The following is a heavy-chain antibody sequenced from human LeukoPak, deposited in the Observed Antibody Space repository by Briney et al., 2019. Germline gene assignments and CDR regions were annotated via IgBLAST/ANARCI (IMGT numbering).Heavy chain of an antibody. J-gene: IGHJ1*01. V-gene: IGHV3-23*01. D-gene: IGHD5-12*01. CDR3: AKDVDSLRNEYFQH. CDR1: GFTFSSYA. Sequence: GGSLRLSCAASGFTFSSYAMSWVRQAPGKGLEWVSAISGSGGSTYCADSVKGRFTISRDNSKNTLYLQMNSLRAEDAAVYYCAKDVDSLRNEYFQHWGQGTLVTVSS. CDR2: ISGSGGST.